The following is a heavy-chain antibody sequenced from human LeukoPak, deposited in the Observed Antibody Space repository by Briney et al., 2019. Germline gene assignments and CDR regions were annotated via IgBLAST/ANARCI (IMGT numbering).Heavy chain of an antibody. D-gene: IGHD6-25*01. CDR2: ISASGSS. V-gene: IGHV4-4*07. J-gene: IGHJ5*02. Sequence: SETLSLTCSVSGGSVSSYYWSWIRQPAGKGLEWIGRISASGSSNYNPSLRSRVVMSVDTPKNQFSLNLSSVTAADTAVYYCATEGGGPRWLDPWGQGTLVTVSS. CDR3: ATEGGGPRWLDP. CDR1: GGSVSSYY.